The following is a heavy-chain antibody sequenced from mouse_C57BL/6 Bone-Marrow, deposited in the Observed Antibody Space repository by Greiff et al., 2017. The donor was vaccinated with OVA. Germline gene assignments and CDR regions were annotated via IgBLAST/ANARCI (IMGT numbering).Heavy chain of an antibody. J-gene: IGHJ1*03. CDR3: ARDDYYWYFDV. Sequence: EVMLVESGGGLVQSGRSLRLSCATSGFTFSDFYMEWVRQAPGKGLEWIAASRNKANDYTTEYSASVKGRFIVSRDTSQSILYLQMNVLRAEDTAIYYCARDDYYWYFDVWGTGTTVTVSS. CDR1: GFTFSDFY. V-gene: IGHV7-1*01. CDR2: SRNKANDYTT.